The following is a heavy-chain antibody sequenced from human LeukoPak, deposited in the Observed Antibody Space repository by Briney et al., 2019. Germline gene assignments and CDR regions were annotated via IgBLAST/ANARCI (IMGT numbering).Heavy chain of an antibody. D-gene: IGHD2-2*01. J-gene: IGHJ6*03. CDR1: GGSFSGYY. V-gene: IGHV4-34*01. CDR3: ARDAVTSYYYYYYYMDV. Sequence: SETLSLTCAVYGGSFSGYYWSWIRQPPGKGLEWIGEINHSGSTNYNPSLKSRVTISVDTAKNQLSLKLSSVTAADTAVYYCARDAVTSYYYYYYYMDVWGKGTTVTVSS. CDR2: INHSGST.